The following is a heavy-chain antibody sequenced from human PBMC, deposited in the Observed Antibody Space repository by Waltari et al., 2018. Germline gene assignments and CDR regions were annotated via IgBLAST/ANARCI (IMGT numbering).Heavy chain of an antibody. CDR3: ARGSDYGDYEGYYYGMDV. CDR2: INPIFSTA. Sequence: QVQLVQSGAEVKKPGSSVKVSCKASGGTFSSYAISWVRQAPGQGLEWMGEINPIFSTANYAQKVQGRVTSTADESTSTAYMELSSLRSEDTAGYYCARGSDYGDYEGYYYGMDVWGQGTTVTVSS. V-gene: IGHV1-69*12. J-gene: IGHJ6*02. D-gene: IGHD4-17*01. CDR1: GGTFSSYA.